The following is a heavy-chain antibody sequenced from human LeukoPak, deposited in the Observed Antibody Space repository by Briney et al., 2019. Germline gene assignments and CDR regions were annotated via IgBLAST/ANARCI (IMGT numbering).Heavy chain of an antibody. CDR1: GGSISSGGYS. CDR2: IYHSGST. CDR3: ARVDILTGYYSVFDY. D-gene: IGHD3-9*01. V-gene: IGHV4-30-2*01. Sequence: SQTLSLTCAVSGGSISSGGYSWSWIRQPPGKGLEWIGYIYHSGSTYYNPSLKSRVTISVDRPKNQFSLKLSSVTAADTAVYYCARVDILTGYYSVFDYWGQGTLVTVSS. J-gene: IGHJ4*02.